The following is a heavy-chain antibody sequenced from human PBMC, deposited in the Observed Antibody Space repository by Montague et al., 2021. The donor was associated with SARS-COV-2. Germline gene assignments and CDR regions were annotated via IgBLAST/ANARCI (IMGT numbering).Heavy chain of an antibody. J-gene: IGHJ4*02. CDR3: ARGGEWSSSSLPDY. V-gene: IGHV3-13*04. Sequence: SLRLSCAASGFTFGGYDMNWVRQAPGKGLEWVSAIGIGGDTYYLGSVKGRFIISRENAKNSLYLQMNSLRVGVTAVYYCARGGEWSSSSLPDYWGQGTLVTVSS. CDR2: IGIGGDT. D-gene: IGHD6-6*01. CDR1: GFTFGGYD.